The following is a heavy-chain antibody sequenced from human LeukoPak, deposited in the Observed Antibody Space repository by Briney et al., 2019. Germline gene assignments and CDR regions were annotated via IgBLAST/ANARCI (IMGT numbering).Heavy chain of an antibody. CDR1: GFTFSTSW. J-gene: IGHJ4*02. CDR2: IKRDGSST. Sequence: PGGSLRLSCAASGFTFSTSWMYWVRQAPGKWLVWVSRIKRDGSSTSYADSVKGRFTISRDNAKNTLYLQMNSLRAEDTAMYYCVRDAGRLNFGNGASFDSWGQGTLVTVSS. CDR3: VRDAGRLNFGNGASFDS. D-gene: IGHD1-7*01. V-gene: IGHV3-74*01.